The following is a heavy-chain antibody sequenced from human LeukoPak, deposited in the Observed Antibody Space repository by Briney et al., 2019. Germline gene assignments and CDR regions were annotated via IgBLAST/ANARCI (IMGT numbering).Heavy chain of an antibody. CDR2: ISGSGGST. V-gene: IGHV3-23*01. CDR1: GFTFSSYA. CDR3: AKDRPDIVVVPAAKRHHDAFDI. J-gene: IGHJ3*02. Sequence: GGSLRLSCAASGFTFSSYAMSWVRQAPGKGLEWVSAISGSGGSTYYADSVKGRFTISRDNSKNTLYLQMNSLRAEDTAVYYCAKDRPDIVVVPAAKRHHDAFDIWGQGTMVTVSS. D-gene: IGHD2-2*01.